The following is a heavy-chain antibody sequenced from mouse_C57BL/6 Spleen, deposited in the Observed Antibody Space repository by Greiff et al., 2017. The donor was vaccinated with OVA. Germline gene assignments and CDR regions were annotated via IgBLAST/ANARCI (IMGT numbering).Heavy chain of an antibody. CDR2: IYPSDSET. D-gene: IGHD2-1*01. J-gene: IGHJ3*01. V-gene: IGHV1-61*01. Sequence: QVQLQQPGAELVRPGSSVKLSCKASGYTFTSYWMDWVKQRPGQGLEWIGNIYPSDSETHYNQKFKDKATLTVDKSSSTAYMQLSSLTSEDSAVYYCARAAIYYGNPLFAYWGQGTLVTVSA. CDR3: ARAAIYYGNPLFAY. CDR1: GYTFTSYW.